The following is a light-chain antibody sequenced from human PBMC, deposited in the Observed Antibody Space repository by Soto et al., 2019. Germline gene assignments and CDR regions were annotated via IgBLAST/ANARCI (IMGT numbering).Light chain of an antibody. Sequence: EIVMTQSPATLSVSPGERATLSCRASQSVSSYLAWHQQKPGQAPRLLIYDASNRATGIPARFSGSGSGTDFTLTISSLEPEDFAVYYCQQRSNWLITFGQGTRLEIK. CDR2: DAS. V-gene: IGKV3-11*01. CDR1: QSVSSY. J-gene: IGKJ5*01. CDR3: QQRSNWLIT.